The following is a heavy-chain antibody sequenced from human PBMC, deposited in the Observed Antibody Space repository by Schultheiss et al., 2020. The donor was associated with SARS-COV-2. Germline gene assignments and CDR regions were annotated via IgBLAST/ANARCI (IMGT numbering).Heavy chain of an antibody. Sequence: SETLSLTCTVSGGSISSYYWSWIRQPPGKGLEWIGEIYHSGSTNYNPSLKSRVTISVDKSKNQFSLKLSSVTAADTAVYYCARDGEGATGSSFDYWGQGTLVTVSS. J-gene: IGHJ4*02. CDR3: ARDGEGATGSSFDY. CDR1: GGSISSYY. V-gene: IGHV4-59*12. CDR2: IYHSGST. D-gene: IGHD1-26*01.